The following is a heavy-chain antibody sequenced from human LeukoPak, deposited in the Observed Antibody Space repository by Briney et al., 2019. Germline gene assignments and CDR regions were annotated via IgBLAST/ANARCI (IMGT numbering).Heavy chain of an antibody. J-gene: IGHJ4*02. CDR1: GGSISSYY. Sequence: SETLSLTCTVSGGSISSYYWSWIRQPPGKGLEWIGCIYYSGSTNYNPSLKSRVTISVDTSKNQFSLKLSSVTAADTAVYYCARGEDYFDYWGQGTLVTVSS. D-gene: IGHD1-26*01. V-gene: IGHV4-59*01. CDR3: ARGEDYFDY. CDR2: IYYSGST.